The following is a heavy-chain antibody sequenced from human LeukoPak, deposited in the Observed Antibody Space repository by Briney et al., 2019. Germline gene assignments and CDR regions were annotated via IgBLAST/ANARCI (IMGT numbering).Heavy chain of an antibody. J-gene: IGHJ5*02. D-gene: IGHD6-19*01. CDR2: IIPIFGTA. V-gene: IGHV1-69*13. CDR3: ARAWGSSGWYAGWFDP. CDR1: GGTFSSYA. Sequence: ASVKVSCKASGGTFSSYAISWVRQAPGQGLEWMGGIIPIFGTANYAQKFQGRVTITADESTSTAYMELSSLRSEDTAVYYCARAWGSSGWYAGWFDPWGQGTLVTVSS.